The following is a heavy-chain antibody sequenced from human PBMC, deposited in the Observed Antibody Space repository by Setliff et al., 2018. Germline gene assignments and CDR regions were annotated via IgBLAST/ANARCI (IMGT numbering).Heavy chain of an antibody. CDR3: ARGEYTSLPSGKREASETLSLTCSVFDTAVYYCARMSRYSEFWSGYAEDYYSSYIDV. V-gene: IGHV7-4-1*02. Sequence: ASVKVSCKASGYTFSSYAMNWVRQAPGQGLEWMGWINTNTGNPTYAQGFTGRFVFSLDTSVSTTYLQISSLKAEDTAVYYCARGEYTSLPSGKREASETLSLTCSVFDTAVYYCARMSRYSEFWSGYAEDYYSSYIDVWGTGATVTVSS. CDR2: INTNTGNP. D-gene: IGHD3-3*01. CDR1: GYTFSSYA. J-gene: IGHJ6*03.